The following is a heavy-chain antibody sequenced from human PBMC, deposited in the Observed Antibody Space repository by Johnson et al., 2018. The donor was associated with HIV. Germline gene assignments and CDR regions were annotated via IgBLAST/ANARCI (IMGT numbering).Heavy chain of an antibody. J-gene: IGHJ3*01. D-gene: IGHD5-24*01. CDR2: LYSGGAT. CDR1: GFTFSSYW. Sequence: VQLVESGGGVVRPGGSLRLSCAASGFTFSSYWMHWVRQAPGKGLEWVAVLYSGGATHYADSVKGRFTISRDNSKNTVYLQMNSLRAEDTAVYFCARGCRDGYTCDAFDVWGQGTRVTVSS. CDR3: ARGCRDGYTCDAFDV. V-gene: IGHV3-66*01.